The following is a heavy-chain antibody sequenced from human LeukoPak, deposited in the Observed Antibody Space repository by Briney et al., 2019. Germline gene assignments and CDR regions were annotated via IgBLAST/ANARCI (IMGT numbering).Heavy chain of an antibody. CDR2: IDPSDSYT. CDR3: ARRMEDWFDP. J-gene: IGHJ5*02. V-gene: IGHV5-10-1*01. Sequence: GESLKISCKGSGYSFTSYWISWVRQMPGKGLEWMGRIDPSDSYTNYSPSLQGHVTISADKSISTAYLQWSSLKASDTAMYYCARRMEDWFDPWGQGTLVIVSS. D-gene: IGHD1-1*01. CDR1: GYSFTSYW.